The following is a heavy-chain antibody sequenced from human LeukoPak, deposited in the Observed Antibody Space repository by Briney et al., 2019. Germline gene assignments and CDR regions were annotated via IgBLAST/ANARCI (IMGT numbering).Heavy chain of an antibody. J-gene: IGHJ4*02. V-gene: IGHV3-23*01. CDR2: ISNSGEYT. CDR3: AKRQLGGSGANYFDY. Sequence: GGSLRLSCAASGFTFSTHTMSWVRHAPGKGLESGSEISNSGEYTYYADSVKGRFTISRDNSKNTMHLQMDRLTVEDTAVYYCAKRQLGGSGANYFDYWGQGTLVTVSS. D-gene: IGHD3-10*01. CDR1: GFTFSTHT.